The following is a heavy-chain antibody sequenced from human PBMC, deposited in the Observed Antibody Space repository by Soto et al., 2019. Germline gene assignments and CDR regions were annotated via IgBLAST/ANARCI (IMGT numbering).Heavy chain of an antibody. CDR3: AFRQEYRGSWVSGWFDP. CDR1: GFSLSTSGVG. V-gene: IGHV2-5*02. J-gene: IGHJ5*02. Sequence: QITLKESGPTVVKPTQTLTLTCTFSGFSLSTSGVGVGWIRQPPGKALEWLALLYWDDDKRYSPSLKTRLTINKDPPRNQVVLTMTNMDPVDTATYYCAFRQEYRGSWVSGWFDPWGQGTLVTVSS. CDR2: LYWDDDK. D-gene: IGHD6-13*01.